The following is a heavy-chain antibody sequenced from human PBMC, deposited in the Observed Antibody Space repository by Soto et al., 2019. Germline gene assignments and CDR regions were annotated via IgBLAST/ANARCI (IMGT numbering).Heavy chain of an antibody. Sequence: QLQLQESGPGLVKPSETLSLTCAGSGDSIRNLYYWGWIRQPPGKGLEWIGTVSYSGTTYYNPSLKSRITISVDTSKNQFSLSLSSVTSADTAVYYCARLSGTGYRTLGYWCQGILVTVSS. CDR1: GDSIRNLYY. CDR3: ARLSGTGYRTLGY. D-gene: IGHD3-9*01. CDR2: VSYSGTT. V-gene: IGHV4-39*01. J-gene: IGHJ1*01.